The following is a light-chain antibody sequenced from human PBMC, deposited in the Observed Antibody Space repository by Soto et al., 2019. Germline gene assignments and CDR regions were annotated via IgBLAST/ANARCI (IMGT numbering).Light chain of an antibody. J-gene: IGKJ1*01. Sequence: IQMTQSPPSLSASVGDRVTISCRASQGIRDNLGWYQQKPGKAPKLLIYAAFSLDDGVPSRFSGSGSGGDFTLTISSLQAEDVATYFCLQDYSYPWTFGQGTKVEIK. CDR1: QGIRDN. V-gene: IGKV1-6*02. CDR2: AAF. CDR3: LQDYSYPWT.